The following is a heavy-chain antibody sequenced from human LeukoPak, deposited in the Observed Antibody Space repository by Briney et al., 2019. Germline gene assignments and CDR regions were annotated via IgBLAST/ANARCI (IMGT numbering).Heavy chain of an antibody. D-gene: IGHD4-17*01. J-gene: IGHJ4*02. V-gene: IGHV4-39*07. Sequence: SETLSLTCTVSGGSISSSSYYWGWIRQPPGKGLEWIGSIYYSGSTYYNPSLKSRVTISVDTSKNQFSLKLSSVTAADTAVYYCARDGTTVTTYPAYWGQGTLVTVSS. CDR1: GGSISSSSYY. CDR2: IYYSGST. CDR3: ARDGTTVTTYPAY.